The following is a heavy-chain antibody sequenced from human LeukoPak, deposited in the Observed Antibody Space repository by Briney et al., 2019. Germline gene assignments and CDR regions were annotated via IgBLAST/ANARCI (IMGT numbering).Heavy chain of an antibody. CDR1: GFTFSNYW. Sequence: GGSLRLSCAASGFTFSNYWMSWVRQAPGKGLEWVANIKQDGSVKYYMDSVKGRFPISRDNAKNSLFLQANSLRAEDTAIYYCARVGYSSSSTDYWGQGTLVTVSS. V-gene: IGHV3-7*01. CDR3: ARVGYSSSSTDY. J-gene: IGHJ4*02. D-gene: IGHD6-6*01. CDR2: IKQDGSVK.